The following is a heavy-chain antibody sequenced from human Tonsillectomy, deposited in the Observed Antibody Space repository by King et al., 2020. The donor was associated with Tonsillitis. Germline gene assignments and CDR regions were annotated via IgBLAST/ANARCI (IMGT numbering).Heavy chain of an antibody. Sequence: VQLVESGGGLVQPGGSLKLSCAASGFTVSSNYMSWVRQAPGKGLEWVSVIYSGGSTYYADSVKGRFTISRHNSANTLYLQMNSLRAEDTAVYYCARGGSTSADSYNVYYMDVWGKGTTATVSS. CDR3: ARGGSTSADSYNVYYMDV. CDR2: IYSGGST. J-gene: IGHJ6*03. CDR1: GFTVSSNY. D-gene: IGHD6-6*01. V-gene: IGHV3-53*04.